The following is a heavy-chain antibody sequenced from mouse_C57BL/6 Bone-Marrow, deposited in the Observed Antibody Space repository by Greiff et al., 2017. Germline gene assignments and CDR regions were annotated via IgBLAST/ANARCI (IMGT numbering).Heavy chain of an antibody. Sequence: VQGVESGPGLVQPSQSLSITCTVSGFSLTSYGVHWVRQSPGKGLEWLGVLWGGGSTDYNAAFISRLSISKDNSKSQVFFKMNSLQADDTAIYYCASYSNYGWFAYWGQGTLVTVSA. CDR1: GFSLTSYG. CDR2: LWGGGST. CDR3: ASYSNYGWFAY. J-gene: IGHJ3*01. D-gene: IGHD2-5*01. V-gene: IGHV2-2*01.